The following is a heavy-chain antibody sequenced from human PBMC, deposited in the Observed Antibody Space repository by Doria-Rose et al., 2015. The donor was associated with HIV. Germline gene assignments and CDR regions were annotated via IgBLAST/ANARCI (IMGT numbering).Heavy chain of an antibody. V-gene: IGHV4-31*03. Sequence: QVQLVPSCPGLVKPSETLSLTCSVSGASVSSRGYYWNWIRQVPGKGLESLGYTYYTGTSDYSPSLKSRLNMAVDTSKNQFSLKWSFVTVADTAVYYCARMGSYRELDYWGQGALVIVSA. CDR3: ARMGSYRELDY. J-gene: IGHJ4*02. D-gene: IGHD3-3*01. CDR1: GASVSSRGYY. CDR2: TYYTGTS.